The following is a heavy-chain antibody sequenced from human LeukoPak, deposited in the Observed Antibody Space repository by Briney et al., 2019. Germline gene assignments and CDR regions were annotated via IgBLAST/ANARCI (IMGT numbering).Heavy chain of an antibody. D-gene: IGHD5-12*01. CDR2: INPNNGGT. Sequence: ASVKVSCKASGYTFSGYYIHCVRQAPGQGLEWMGQINPNNGGTNYAQKFQGRVTMTRDTSISTAYMELSRLTSADTAVYYCARPYSGYEWCDYWGQGTLVTVS. CDR1: GYTFSGYY. V-gene: IGHV1-2*06. J-gene: IGHJ4*02. CDR3: ARPYSGYEWCDY.